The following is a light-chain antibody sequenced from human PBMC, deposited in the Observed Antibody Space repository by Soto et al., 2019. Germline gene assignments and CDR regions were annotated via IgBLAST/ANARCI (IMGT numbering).Light chain of an antibody. Sequence: EIVMTQSPATLSVSPGERATLSCRASQRVSSNLAWYQQKPGQAPRLLIYGASTRATGIPARFSGSGSGTEFTLTISSLQYEDFAVYYCQQYNNWPPGTFGQGTKVEIK. CDR3: QQYNNWPPGT. CDR1: QRVSSN. V-gene: IGKV3-15*01. CDR2: GAS. J-gene: IGKJ1*01.